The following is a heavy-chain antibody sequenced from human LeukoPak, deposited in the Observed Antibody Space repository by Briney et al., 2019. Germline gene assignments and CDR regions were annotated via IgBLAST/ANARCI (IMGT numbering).Heavy chain of an antibody. Sequence: GGSLRLSCAASGFTFSSYSMNWVRQAPGKGLEWVSSISSSSSYIYYADSVKGRFTISRDNAKNSLYLQMNSLRAEDTAVYYCAGGWLGELDNAFDIWGQGTMVTVSS. V-gene: IGHV3-21*01. CDR1: GFTFSSYS. CDR2: ISSSSSYI. J-gene: IGHJ3*02. CDR3: AGGWLGELDNAFDI. D-gene: IGHD3-10*01.